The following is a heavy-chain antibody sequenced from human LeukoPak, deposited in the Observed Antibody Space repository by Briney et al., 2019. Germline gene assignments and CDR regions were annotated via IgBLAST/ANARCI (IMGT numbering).Heavy chain of an antibody. CDR1: GFTFSSYG. J-gene: IGHJ4*02. CDR2: ISGSGGST. CDR3: ARRAGAYSHPYDY. Sequence: GGSLRLSCAASGFTFSSYGMSWVRQAPGKGLEWVSGISGSGGSTYSADSVKGRFTISRDISKNTLYLQMNSLRAEDTAVYYCARRAGAYSHPYDYWGQGTLVTVSS. V-gene: IGHV3-23*01. D-gene: IGHD4/OR15-4a*01.